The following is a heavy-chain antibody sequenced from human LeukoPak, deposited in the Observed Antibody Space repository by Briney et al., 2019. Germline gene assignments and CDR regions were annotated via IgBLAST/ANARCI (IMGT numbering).Heavy chain of an antibody. J-gene: IGHJ5*02. D-gene: IGHD3-22*01. Sequence: SETLSLTCTVSGGSISSGGYYWSWIRQHPGKGLEWIGYIYYSGSTYYNPSLKSRVTISVDTSKNQFSLKLSSVTAADTAVYYCARGVEYYDSSGYHNWFDPWGQGTLVTDSS. CDR1: GGSISSGGYY. V-gene: IGHV4-31*03. CDR2: IYYSGST. CDR3: ARGVEYYDSSGYHNWFDP.